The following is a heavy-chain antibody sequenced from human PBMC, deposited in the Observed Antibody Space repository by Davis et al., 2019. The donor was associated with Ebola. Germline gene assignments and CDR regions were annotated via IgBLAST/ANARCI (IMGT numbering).Heavy chain of an antibody. Sequence: AASVKVSCKASGYTFTGHYMHWVRQAPGQGLEWMGWMNPKSGGTNYAQKFQDRVTMTRDTSISTAYMDLSRLRSDDTAVYYCARWGMAAAGPPRGMDVWGPGTTVTVSS. CDR3: ARWGMAAAGPPRGMDV. CDR2: MNPKSGGT. CDR1: GYTFTGHY. D-gene: IGHD6-13*01. V-gene: IGHV1-2*02. J-gene: IGHJ6*02.